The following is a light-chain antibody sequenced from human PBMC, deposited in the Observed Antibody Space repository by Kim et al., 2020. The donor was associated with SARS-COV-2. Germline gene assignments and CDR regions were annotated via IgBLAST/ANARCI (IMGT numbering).Light chain of an antibody. CDR2: WAS. CDR3: QQCYSTPFT. V-gene: IGKV4-1*01. Sequence: DIVMTQSLDSLAVSPGERATLKCKSSQSVLYSSSNKNCLAWFQQKPGQPPKLLIYWASTRESGVPDRFSGSGSGTDFTLTIRSLQAEDVAVYYCQQCYSTPFTFGQGTKLEI. J-gene: IGKJ2*01. CDR1: QSVLYSSSNKNC.